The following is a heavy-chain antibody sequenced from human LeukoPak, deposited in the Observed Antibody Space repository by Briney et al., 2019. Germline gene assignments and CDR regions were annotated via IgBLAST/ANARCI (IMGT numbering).Heavy chain of an antibody. Sequence: PSETLSLTCNVSGGSISSYYWGWIRQPPGKGLEWIGYIYTSGSTNYNPSLKSRVAISVDTSKNQFSLTLSSVTAADTAVYYCARRWCSWHDHAFDIWGQGTMVTVSS. CDR1: GGSISSYY. D-gene: IGHD1-1*01. V-gene: IGHV4-4*09. J-gene: IGHJ3*02. CDR2: IYTSGST. CDR3: ARRWCSWHDHAFDI.